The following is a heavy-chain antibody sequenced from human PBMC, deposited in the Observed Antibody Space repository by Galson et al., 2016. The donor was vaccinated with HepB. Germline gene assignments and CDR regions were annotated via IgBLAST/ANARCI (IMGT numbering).Heavy chain of an antibody. J-gene: IGHJ5*02. CDR2: ISYDGSNK. V-gene: IGHV3-30*03. Sequence: SLRLSCAASGFTFSSYGMHWVRQAPGKGLEWVAVISYDGSNKYYADSVKGRFTISRDNSKHTLYLQMNSLRAEDTAVFYCATEAPDYGSGIGPWGQGTLVTVSS. CDR1: GFTFSSYG. CDR3: ATEAPDYGSGIGP. D-gene: IGHD3-10*01.